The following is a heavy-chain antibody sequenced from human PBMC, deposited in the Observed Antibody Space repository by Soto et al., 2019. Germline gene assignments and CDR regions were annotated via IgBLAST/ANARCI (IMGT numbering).Heavy chain of an antibody. CDR3: AADGRLGYCSGGSCYLDYYYGMDV. CDR2: IVVGSGNT. V-gene: IGHV1-58*01. Sequence: ASVKVSCKASGFTFTSSAVQWVRQARGQRLEWIGWIVVGSGNTNYAQKFQERVTITRDMSRSAAYMELSSLRSEDTAVYYCAADGRLGYCSGGSCYLDYYYGMDVWGQGTTVTVSS. J-gene: IGHJ6*02. D-gene: IGHD2-15*01. CDR1: GFTFTSSA.